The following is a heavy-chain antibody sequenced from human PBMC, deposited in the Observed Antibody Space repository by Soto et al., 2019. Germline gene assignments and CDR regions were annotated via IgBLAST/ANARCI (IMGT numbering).Heavy chain of an antibody. V-gene: IGHV3-53*04. J-gene: IGHJ6*03. D-gene: IGHD3-10*01. CDR3: ARDRRVPYYGSGPGYYYYYMDV. CDR2: IYSGGST. Sequence: GGSLRLSCAASGFTVSSNYMSWVRQAPGKGLEWVSVIYSGGSTYYADSVKGRFTISRHNSKNTLYLQMNSLRAEDTAVYYCARDRRVPYYGSGPGYYYYYMDVWGKGTTVTVSS. CDR1: GFTVSSNY.